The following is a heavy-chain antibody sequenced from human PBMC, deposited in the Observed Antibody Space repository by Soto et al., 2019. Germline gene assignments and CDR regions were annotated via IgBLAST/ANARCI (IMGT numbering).Heavy chain of an antibody. CDR2: INAGNGNT. D-gene: IGHD4-17*01. V-gene: IGHV1-3*01. CDR3: ASKSPKLKKKGYGAFYAKYSYQ. J-gene: IGHJ1*01. CDR1: GYTFTSYS. Sequence: ASVKVSCKASGYTFTSYSMHWVRQAPGQRLEWMGWINAGNGNTKYSQKFQGRVTITRDTSASTAYMELSSLRSEDTAVYYCASKSPKLKKKGYGAFYAKYSYQWGKATLVTAPS.